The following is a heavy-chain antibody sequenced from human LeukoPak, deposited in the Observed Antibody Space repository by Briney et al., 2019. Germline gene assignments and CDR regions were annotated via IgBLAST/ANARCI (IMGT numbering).Heavy chain of an antibody. D-gene: IGHD6-13*01. CDR3: AKDLALVYSSTGGYYYYYGMDV. Sequence: GGSLRLSCAAPGFTFSSYGMHWVRQAPGKGLEWVAVISYDGSNKYYADSVKGRFTISRDNSKNTLYLQMNSLRAEDTTVYYCAKDLALVYSSTGGYYYYYGMDVWGQGTTVTVSS. J-gene: IGHJ6*02. V-gene: IGHV3-30*18. CDR2: ISYDGSNK. CDR1: GFTFSSYG.